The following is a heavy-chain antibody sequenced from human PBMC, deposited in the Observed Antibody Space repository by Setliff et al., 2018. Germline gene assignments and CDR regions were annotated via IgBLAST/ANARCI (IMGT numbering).Heavy chain of an antibody. V-gene: IGHV1-2*02. D-gene: IGHD2-15*01. CDR3: ARGRKGSTWTGDS. Sequence: ASVKVSCKASGYTFTGYYMHWVRQAPGQGLEWMGWINLNTGGTNYGQKFQGRVTMTRDTSITTAYMELSSLTSDDTAIYYCARGRKGSTWTGDSWGPGTLVTVSS. CDR2: INLNTGGT. J-gene: IGHJ5*02. CDR1: GYTFTGYY.